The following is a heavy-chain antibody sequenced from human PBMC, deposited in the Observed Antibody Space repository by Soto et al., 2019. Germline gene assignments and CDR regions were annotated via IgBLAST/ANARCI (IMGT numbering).Heavy chain of an antibody. D-gene: IGHD3-10*01. Sequence: PGGSLRLSCAASGFTFSSYWMHWVRQAPGKGLVWVSRINSDGSSTSYADSVKGRFTISRDNAKNTLYLQMNSLRAEDTAVYYCARDRGITMVRGVHNWFDPWGQGTLVTVSS. CDR1: GFTFSSYW. J-gene: IGHJ5*02. V-gene: IGHV3-74*01. CDR2: INSDGSST. CDR3: ARDRGITMVRGVHNWFDP.